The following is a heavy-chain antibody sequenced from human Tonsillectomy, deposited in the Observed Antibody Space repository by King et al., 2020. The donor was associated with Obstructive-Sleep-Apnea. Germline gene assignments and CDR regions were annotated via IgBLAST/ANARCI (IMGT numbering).Heavy chain of an antibody. CDR2: IYYSGST. J-gene: IGHJ3*02. D-gene: IGHD6-19*01. Sequence: QVQLQESGPGLVKPSETLSLTCTVSGGSISSYYWSWLRQPPGKGLEWIGYIYYSGSTNYNPSLKSRVTISLDTSKNQFSLKLSSVTAADTAVYYCAREAGPDAFDIWGQGTMVTVSS. CDR1: GGSISSYY. V-gene: IGHV4-59*01. CDR3: AREAGPDAFDI.